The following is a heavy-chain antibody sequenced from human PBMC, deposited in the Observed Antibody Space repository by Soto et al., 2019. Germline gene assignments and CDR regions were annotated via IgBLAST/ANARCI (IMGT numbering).Heavy chain of an antibody. V-gene: IGHV1-18*01. Sequence: GASVKVSCKASGYTFTSYGISWVRQAPGQGLEWMGWISAYNGNTNYAQKLQGRVTMTTDTSTSTAYMELRSLRSDYTAVYYCAGNYYGSGSYYKMDYYYGMDVWGQGTTVTVSS. J-gene: IGHJ6*02. D-gene: IGHD3-10*01. CDR1: GYTFTSYG. CDR2: ISAYNGNT. CDR3: AGNYYGSGSYYKMDYYYGMDV.